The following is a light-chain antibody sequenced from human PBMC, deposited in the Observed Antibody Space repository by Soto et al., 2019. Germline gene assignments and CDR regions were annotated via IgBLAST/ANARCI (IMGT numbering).Light chain of an antibody. V-gene: IGKV1-39*01. CDR1: QGVSGY. Sequence: DLQMTQSPSSLSASVGDRVTITCRASQGVSGYLLWYQQRQGRAPKLLVYGASNLLSGVPSRFSGSGSGANFTLTITSLQPEDFATYYCQQSYRTPHTFGQGTKRETK. CDR2: GAS. J-gene: IGKJ2*01. CDR3: QQSYRTPHT.